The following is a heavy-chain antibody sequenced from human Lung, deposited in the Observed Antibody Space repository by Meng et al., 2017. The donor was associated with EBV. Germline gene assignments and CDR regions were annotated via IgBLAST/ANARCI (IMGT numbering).Heavy chain of an antibody. CDR2: ISYDGSNK. Sequence: QVQLWGAGGAVGQPGRSLRLSCAASGSTFSSYGMHWVRQAPGKGLEWVAVISYDGSNKYYADSVKGRFTISRDNSKNTLYLQMNSLKAEDTALYYCARVRDYYDILTGYYDFWGQGTLVTVSS. V-gene: IGHV3-30*03. D-gene: IGHD3-9*01. CDR3: ARVRDYYDILTGYYDF. J-gene: IGHJ4*02. CDR1: GSTFSSYG.